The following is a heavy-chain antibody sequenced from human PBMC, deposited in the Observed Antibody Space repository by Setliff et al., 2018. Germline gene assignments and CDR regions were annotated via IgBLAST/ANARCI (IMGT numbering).Heavy chain of an antibody. CDR1: GGTFRTDG. CDR3: VRVTSGRLDFDY. Sequence: SVKVSCKASGGTFRTDGFNWVRQAPGQGLEWMGRIIPVFGTAKYAQKFQGRVTLTTDTSTGTAYMELSSLRSEDTAVYYCVRVTSGRLDFDYWGQGTPVTVSS. J-gene: IGHJ4*02. CDR2: IIPVFGTA. V-gene: IGHV1-69*05. D-gene: IGHD6-19*01.